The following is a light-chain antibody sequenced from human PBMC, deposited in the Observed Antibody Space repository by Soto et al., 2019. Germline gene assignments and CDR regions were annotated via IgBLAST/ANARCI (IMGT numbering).Light chain of an antibody. Sequence: EIVLTQSPGTLSLSPGDGATLSCRASRSVSSTYLAWYQQRPGQAPRLLIYGASTRSRGIPDRCSGTGSGADFSLTISRLEPEDFAVNFCQQYGGSPPVTFGQGTRLEIK. J-gene: IGKJ5*01. CDR1: RSVSSTY. V-gene: IGKV3-20*01. CDR3: QQYGGSPPVT. CDR2: GAS.